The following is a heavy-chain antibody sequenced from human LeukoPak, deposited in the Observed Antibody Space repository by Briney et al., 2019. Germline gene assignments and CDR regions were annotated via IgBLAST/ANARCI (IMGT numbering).Heavy chain of an antibody. Sequence: SETLSLTCTVSGGSISSYYWSWIRQPPGKRLEWIGYIYYTGTSYNPSLKSRVTISADTSKNQFSLNLSSVTAADTAVYYCASRKLGNDYWGQGTLVIVSS. CDR2: IYYTGT. V-gene: IGHV4-59*01. J-gene: IGHJ4*02. CDR1: GGSISSYY. CDR3: ASRKLGNDY. D-gene: IGHD7-27*01.